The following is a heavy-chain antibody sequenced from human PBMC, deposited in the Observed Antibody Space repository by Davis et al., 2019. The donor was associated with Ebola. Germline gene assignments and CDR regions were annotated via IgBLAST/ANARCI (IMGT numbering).Heavy chain of an antibody. CDR1: GFTVSSNY. Sequence: GESLKISCAASGFTVSSNYMSWVRQAPGKGLEWVSVIYSGGSTYYADSVKGRFTISRDNSKNTLYLQMNSLRAEDTAVYYCAKGPGGDFWSGLFAFDIWGQGTMVTVPS. CDR3: AKGPGGDFWSGLFAFDI. V-gene: IGHV3-53*01. J-gene: IGHJ3*02. D-gene: IGHD3-3*01. CDR2: IYSGGST.